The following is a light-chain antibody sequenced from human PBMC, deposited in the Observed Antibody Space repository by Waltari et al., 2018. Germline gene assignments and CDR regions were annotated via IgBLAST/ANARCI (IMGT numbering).Light chain of an antibody. V-gene: IGKV4-1*01. CDR1: QDVLFRTNNKHY. CDR2: WAS. J-gene: IGKJ4*01. Sequence: DIVMTQSPDSLSVSLGERATINCKSSQDVLFRTNNKHYLAWYQQKPGQPPKLLVYWASTRESGVPDRFSGRGSGTDFTLTISSRQPEDVAVYYCQQYYNLPITFGGGTRVDI. CDR3: QQYYNLPIT.